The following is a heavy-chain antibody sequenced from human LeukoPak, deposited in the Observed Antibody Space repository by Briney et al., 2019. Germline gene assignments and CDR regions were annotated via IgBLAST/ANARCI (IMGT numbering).Heavy chain of an antibody. D-gene: IGHD4-17*01. J-gene: IGHJ4*02. CDR1: GSTFSSYS. CDR2: ISSSSSYI. Sequence: GGSLRLSCAASGSTFSSYSMNWVRQAPGKGLEWVSSISSSSSYIYYADSVKGRFTSSRDNAKNSLYLQMNSLGAEDTAVYYCARGGDYGDYVGYWGQGTLVTVSS. V-gene: IGHV3-21*01. CDR3: ARGGDYGDYVGY.